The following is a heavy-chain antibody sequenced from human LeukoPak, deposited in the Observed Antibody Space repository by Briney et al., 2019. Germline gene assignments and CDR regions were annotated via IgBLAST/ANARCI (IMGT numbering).Heavy chain of an antibody. CDR3: ARAYPYCSSTSCEGT. D-gene: IGHD2-2*01. CDR2: INHSGSA. Sequence: SETLSLTCAVYGGSFSGYYWSWIRQPPGKGLEWIGEINHSGSANYNPSLKSRVTISEDTSKNQFSLKLSSVTAADTAVYYCARAYPYCSSTSCEGTWGQGTLVTVSS. J-gene: IGHJ5*02. V-gene: IGHV4-34*01. CDR1: GGSFSGYY.